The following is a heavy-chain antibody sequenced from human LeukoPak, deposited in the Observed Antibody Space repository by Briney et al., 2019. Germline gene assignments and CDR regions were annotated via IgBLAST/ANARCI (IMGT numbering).Heavy chain of an antibody. CDR2: ISWNSGTI. V-gene: IGHV3-9*03. Sequence: SRSLRLSCAASGFTFDDYAMHWVRQAPGKGLEWVSGISWNSGTIGYADSVKGRFTISRDNAKNSLYLQMNSLRAEDMAFYYCAKGNSGSYSQDWFDPWGQGTLVTVSS. CDR3: AKGNSGSYSQDWFDP. D-gene: IGHD1-26*01. CDR1: GFTFDDYA. J-gene: IGHJ5*02.